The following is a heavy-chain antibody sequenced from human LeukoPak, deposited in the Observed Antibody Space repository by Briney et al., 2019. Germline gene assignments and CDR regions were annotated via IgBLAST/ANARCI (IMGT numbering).Heavy chain of an antibody. CDR2: IYSGGST. CDR3: ARDMSANGMDV. D-gene: IGHD3-16*01. J-gene: IGHJ6*02. Sequence: PGGSLRLSCAASGFTFSSYAMSWVRQAPGKGLEWVSVIYSGGSTYYADSVKGRFTISRDNSKNTLYLQMNSLRAEDTAVYYCARDMSANGMDVWGQGTTVTVSS. CDR1: GFTFSSYA. V-gene: IGHV3-53*01.